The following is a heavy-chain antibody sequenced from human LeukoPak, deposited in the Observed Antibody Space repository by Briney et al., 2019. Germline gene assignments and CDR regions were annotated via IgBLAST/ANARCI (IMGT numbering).Heavy chain of an antibody. Sequence: GGSLRLSCAASGFTFSSYEMNWVRQAPGKELEWVSYISSSGSTIYYADSVKGRFTISRDNSKNTLYLQMNSLRAEDTAVYYCAKGTRFLEWACDAFDIWGQGTMVTVSS. V-gene: IGHV3-48*03. J-gene: IGHJ3*02. CDR2: ISSSGSTI. D-gene: IGHD3-3*01. CDR3: AKGTRFLEWACDAFDI. CDR1: GFTFSSYE.